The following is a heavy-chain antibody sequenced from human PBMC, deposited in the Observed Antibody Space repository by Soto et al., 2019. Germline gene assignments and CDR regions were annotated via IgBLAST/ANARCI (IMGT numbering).Heavy chain of an antibody. J-gene: IGHJ5*02. D-gene: IGHD1-1*01. CDR2: FYYSGST. CDR1: GGAISSSSYF. V-gene: IGHV4-39*01. CDR3: ERQGKLYRRPPGWFDP. Sequence: SETLSLTWTGSGGAISSSSYFWGLVRQPPGKGLEWIGSFYYSGSTYYNPSLKSRVSISVDTSKNQFSLKLSSVTAPETAAYYCERQGKLYRRPPGWFDPSGQXTLGTVSS.